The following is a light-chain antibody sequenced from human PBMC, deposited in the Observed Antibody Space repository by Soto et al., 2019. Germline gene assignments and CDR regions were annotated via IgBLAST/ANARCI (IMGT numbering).Light chain of an antibody. CDR3: SSYTKSGTFYV. V-gene: IGLV2-14*03. Sequence: QSVLTQPASVSGSPGQSITISCTGTSGDIGGYKFVSWYQQHSGKAPTLIIYDVTSRPSGISDRFSGSKSGNSASLTISGRQAEDEADYFCSSYTKSGTFYVFGAGTKLTVL. CDR2: DVT. CDR1: SGDIGGYKF. J-gene: IGLJ1*01.